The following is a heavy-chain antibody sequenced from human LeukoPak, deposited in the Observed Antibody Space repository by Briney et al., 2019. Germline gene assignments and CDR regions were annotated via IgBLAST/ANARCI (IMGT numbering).Heavy chain of an antibody. V-gene: IGHV3-30*18. J-gene: IGHJ4*02. D-gene: IGHD5-12*01. CDR3: AKDQAEYSGYEFDY. CDR1: GFTFSSYG. Sequence: GGSLRLSCAASGFTFSSYGMLWVRQAPGKGREGGAVISYDGSNNYYADSVKGRFTISRDNSKNTLYLQMNSLRAEDTAVYYCAKDQAEYSGYEFDYWGQGTLVTVSS. CDR2: ISYDGSNN.